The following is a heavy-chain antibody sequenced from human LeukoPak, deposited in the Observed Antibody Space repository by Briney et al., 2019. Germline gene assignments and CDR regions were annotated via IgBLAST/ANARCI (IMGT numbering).Heavy chain of an antibody. J-gene: IGHJ4*02. Sequence: GGSLRLSCAASGFTFSRYTMNWVRQTPGKGLAWVSYISGSGSTKYYADSVKGRFTISRDNSKNTLYLQMNSLRAEDTAVYYCARDPWGSYGFHQVDYWGQGTLVTVSS. D-gene: IGHD1-26*01. CDR3: ARDPWGSYGFHQVDY. CDR1: GFTFSRYT. V-gene: IGHV3-48*01. CDR2: ISGSGSTK.